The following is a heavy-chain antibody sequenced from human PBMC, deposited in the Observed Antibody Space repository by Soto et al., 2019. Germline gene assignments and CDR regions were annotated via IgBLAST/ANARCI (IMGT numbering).Heavy chain of an antibody. CDR3: ARDHSLVAGFYYFDY. D-gene: IGHD6-19*01. J-gene: IGHJ4*02. V-gene: IGHV1-69*01. CDR2: ITPILGTA. CDR1: GGALNNYA. Sequence: QVQLVQSGAEVRKPGSSVRVSCKASGGALNNYAISWLRQVPGQGLEWMGGITPILGTAKYAQKFQGRVSITADRATNTAYMELNSLSSEDTAVYYCARDHSLVAGFYYFDYWGQGILVTAS.